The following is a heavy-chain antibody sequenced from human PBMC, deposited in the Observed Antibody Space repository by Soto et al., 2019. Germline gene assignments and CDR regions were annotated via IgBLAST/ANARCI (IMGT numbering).Heavy chain of an antibody. CDR1: GGSISSSSYF. Sequence: SETLSLTCTVSGGSISSSSYFWGWIRQPPGKGLEWIGSIYYSGSTYYNPSLKSRVTVSVDTSKNQFSLKLSSVTAADTAVYYCARHPTDFWFDPWGQGTLVTVSS. CDR3: ARHPTDFWFDP. V-gene: IGHV4-39*01. CDR2: IYYSGST. J-gene: IGHJ5*02. D-gene: IGHD1-26*01.